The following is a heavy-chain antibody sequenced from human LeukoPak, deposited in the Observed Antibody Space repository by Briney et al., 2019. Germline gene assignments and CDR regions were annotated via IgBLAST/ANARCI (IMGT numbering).Heavy chain of an antibody. V-gene: IGHV3-74*01. CDR2: VNPQGSGS. D-gene: IGHD6-19*01. J-gene: IGHJ4*02. CDR1: GFTFSSSS. CDR3: ARARWSSTGWFLGY. Sequence: QPGGSLRLSCAASGFTFSSSSMSWVRQAPGKGLVWVSRVNPQGSGSSYTDSVKGRFTISRDNAKDALHLQMDNLRAEDTAVYYCARARWSSTGWFLGYWGQGTLVTVSS.